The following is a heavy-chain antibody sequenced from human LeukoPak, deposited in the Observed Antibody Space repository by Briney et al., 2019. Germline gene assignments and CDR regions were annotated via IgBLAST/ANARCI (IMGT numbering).Heavy chain of an antibody. J-gene: IGHJ4*02. Sequence: PGGPLKLPCAASGLTFSSYWMHWVRQAPGKGLVWVSRINSDGSSTSYADSVKGRFTISRDNAKNTLYLQMNSLRAEDTAVYFCSGSAAFDYWGQGTLVTVSS. CDR3: SGSAAFDY. D-gene: IGHD6-19*01. CDR2: INSDGSST. CDR1: GLTFSSYW. V-gene: IGHV3-74*01.